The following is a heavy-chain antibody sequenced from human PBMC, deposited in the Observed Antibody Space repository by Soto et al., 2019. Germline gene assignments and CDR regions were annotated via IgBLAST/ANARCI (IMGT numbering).Heavy chain of an antibody. D-gene: IGHD3-22*01. J-gene: IGHJ4*02. CDR2: IKQDGSEK. CDR1: GFTFGSYW. Sequence: GGSLRLSCAASGFTFGSYWMSWVRQAPGKGLEWVANIKQDGSEKYYVDSVKGRFTISRDNAKNSLYLQMNSLRAEDTAVYYCARVRYYYDSSGYYRYFDYWGQGTLVTVSS. V-gene: IGHV3-7*01. CDR3: ARVRYYYDSSGYYRYFDY.